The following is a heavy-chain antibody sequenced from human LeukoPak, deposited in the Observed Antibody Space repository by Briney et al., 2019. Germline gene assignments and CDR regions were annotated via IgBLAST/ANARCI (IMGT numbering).Heavy chain of an antibody. CDR1: GFTFSSYA. CDR3: RYSQIAYCGGDCAGAFDY. J-gene: IGHJ4*02. V-gene: IGHV3-23*01. D-gene: IGHD2-21*02. Sequence: PGGSLRLSCAASGFTFSSYAMSWVRQAPGKGLEWASAISGSGGSTYYADSVKGRFTISRDNSKNTLYLQMNSLRAEDTAVYYCRYSQIAYCGGDCAGAFDYWGQGTLVTVSS. CDR2: ISGSGGST.